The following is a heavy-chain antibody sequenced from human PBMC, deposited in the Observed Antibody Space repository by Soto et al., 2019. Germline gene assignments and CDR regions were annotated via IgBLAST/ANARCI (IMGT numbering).Heavy chain of an antibody. V-gene: IGHV3-74*01. J-gene: IGHJ4*02. CDR3: ARDFGYSSCS. CDR1: GFTFSSSW. Sequence: EVQLVESGGGLVQPGGSLRLSCAASGFTFSSSWMHWVRQVPGKGLVWVSRLYSDGSGASYADSVEGRFTISRDNAKNTVSLLMSRLRVEDTAIYFCARDFGYSSCSWGQGTLVTVSS. D-gene: IGHD2-15*01. CDR2: LYSDGSGA.